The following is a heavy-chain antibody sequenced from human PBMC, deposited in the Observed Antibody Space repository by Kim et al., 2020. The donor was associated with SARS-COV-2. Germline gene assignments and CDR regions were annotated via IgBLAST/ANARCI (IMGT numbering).Heavy chain of an antibody. CDR1: GFTFSSYA. CDR3: AKADYYDSSGATFDY. CDR2: ISGSGGST. J-gene: IGHJ4*02. Sequence: GGSLRLSCAASGFTFSSYAMSWVRQAPGKGLEWVSAISGSGGSTYYADSVKGRFTISRDNSKNTLYLQMNSLRAEDTAVYYCAKADYYDSSGATFDYWGQGTLVTVSS. D-gene: IGHD3-22*01. V-gene: IGHV3-23*01.